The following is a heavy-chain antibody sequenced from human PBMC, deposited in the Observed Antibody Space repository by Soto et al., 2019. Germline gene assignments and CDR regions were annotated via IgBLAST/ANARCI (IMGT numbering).Heavy chain of an antibody. CDR2: IYPGDSDT. V-gene: IGHV5-51*01. CDR3: ARSGRGDYVLGFHNWFDP. CDR1: GYRFTSYW. D-gene: IGHD4-17*01. Sequence: GESLKISCKGSGYRFTSYWIGWVRQMPGKGLEWMGIIYPGDSDTRYSPSFQGQVTISADKSISTAYLQWSSLKASDTAMYYCARSGRGDYVLGFHNWFDPWGQGTLVTVSS. J-gene: IGHJ5*02.